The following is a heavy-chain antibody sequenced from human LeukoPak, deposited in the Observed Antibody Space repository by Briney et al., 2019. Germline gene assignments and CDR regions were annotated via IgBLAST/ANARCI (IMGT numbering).Heavy chain of an antibody. V-gene: IGHV3-7*01. CDR2: MNQDGSAK. J-gene: IGHJ6*02. CDR1: GFTFSDSW. D-gene: IGHD3-16*01. CDR3: ATYTHWVAGDV. Sequence: GGSRRLSCAASGFTFSDSWMSWVRQAPGKGLEWVANMNQDGSAKGYVDSVKGRFTISRDNARNSLYLQMSSLRPEDTAVYYCATYTHWVAGDVWGQGTTVTVSS.